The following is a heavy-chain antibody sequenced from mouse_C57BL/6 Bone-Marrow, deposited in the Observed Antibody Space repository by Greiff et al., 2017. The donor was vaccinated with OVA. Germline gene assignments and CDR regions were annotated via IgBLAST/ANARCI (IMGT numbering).Heavy chain of an antibody. D-gene: IGHD1-1*01. CDR2: IYPGDGDT. CDR3: ARGTYYGSSYYAMDY. CDR1: GYAFSSYW. Sequence: VQLQQSGAELVKPGASVKISCKASGYAFSSYWMNWVKQRPGKGLEWIGQIYPGDGDTNYNGKFKGKATLTADKSSSTAYMQLSSLTSEDSAVYFCARGTYYGSSYYAMDYWGQGTSVTVSS. V-gene: IGHV1-80*01. J-gene: IGHJ4*01.